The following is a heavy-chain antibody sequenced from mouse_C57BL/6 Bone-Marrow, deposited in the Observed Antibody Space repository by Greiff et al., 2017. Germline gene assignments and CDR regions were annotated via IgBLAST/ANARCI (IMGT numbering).Heavy chain of an antibody. CDR2: INPYNGGT. CDR3: ARYDGYLAWFAY. V-gene: IGHV1-19*01. CDR1: GYTFTDYY. Sequence: EVQLQQSGPVLVKPGASVKMSCKASGYTFTDYYMNWVKQSHGKSLEWIGVINPYNGGTSYNQKFKGKGTLTVDKSSSTAYMERNSLTSEDSAVYYCARYDGYLAWFAYWGQGTLVTVSA. J-gene: IGHJ3*01. D-gene: IGHD2-3*01.